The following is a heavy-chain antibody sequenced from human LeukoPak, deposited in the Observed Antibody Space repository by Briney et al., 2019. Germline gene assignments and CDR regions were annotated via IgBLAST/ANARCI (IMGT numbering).Heavy chain of an antibody. Sequence: GRSLRLSCAASGFTFDDYAMHWVRQAPGKGLEWVSSISSSSSYIYYADSVKGRFTISRDNAKNSLYLQMNSLRAEDTAVYYCARDTNMYYDFWSGHPTPLDYWGQGTLVTVSS. CDR1: GFTFDDYA. CDR2: ISSSSSYI. J-gene: IGHJ4*02. D-gene: IGHD3-3*01. V-gene: IGHV3-21*01. CDR3: ARDTNMYYDFWSGHPTPLDY.